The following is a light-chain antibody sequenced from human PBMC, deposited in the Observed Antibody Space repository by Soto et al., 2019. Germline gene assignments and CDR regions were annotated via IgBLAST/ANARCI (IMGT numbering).Light chain of an antibody. V-gene: IGLV2-14*01. CDR2: EVS. CDR3: TSYTSSTTLYV. Sequence: QSVLTQPASVSGSPGQSISISCTGPSSDVGDYISVSWLQQHPGKAPKLMIYEVSNRPSGVSNRFSGSKSANTASLTISGLQAEDEADYYCTSYTSSTTLYVFGTGTKVTVL. J-gene: IGLJ1*01. CDR1: SSDVGDYIS.